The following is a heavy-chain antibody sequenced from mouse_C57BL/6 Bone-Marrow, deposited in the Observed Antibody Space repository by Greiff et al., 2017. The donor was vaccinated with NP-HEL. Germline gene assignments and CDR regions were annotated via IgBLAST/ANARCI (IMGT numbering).Heavy chain of an antibody. J-gene: IGHJ4*01. CDR3: ALTTVVAKAMDY. D-gene: IGHD1-1*01. CDR1: GYSITSGYY. V-gene: IGHV3-6*01. CDR2: ISYDGSN. Sequence: EVQLQESGPGLVKPSQSLSLTCSVTGYSITSGYYWNWIRQFPGNKLEWMGYISYDGSNNYNPSLKNRISITRDTSKNQFFLKLNSVTTEDTATYYCALTTVVAKAMDYWGQGTSVTVSS.